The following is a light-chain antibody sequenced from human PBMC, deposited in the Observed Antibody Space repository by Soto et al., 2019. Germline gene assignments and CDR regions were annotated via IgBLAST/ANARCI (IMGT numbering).Light chain of an antibody. CDR1: RDISDF. V-gene: IGKV1-33*01. CDR3: QQHDTGPFT. Sequence: QLTQSPPSLSASVGDRVTITCQASRDISDFLNWYQQKPGKAPQLLIYDASYLETGVQSRFSASGSGTDFSFTISSLQPEDVGRYYCQQHDTGPFTFGTGTKVDIK. J-gene: IGKJ3*01. CDR2: DAS.